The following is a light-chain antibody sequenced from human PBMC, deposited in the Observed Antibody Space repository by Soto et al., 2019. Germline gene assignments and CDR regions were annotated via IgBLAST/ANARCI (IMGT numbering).Light chain of an antibody. V-gene: IGKV3-20*01. CDR1: QSVSSSF. CDR2: GAS. Sequence: EIVLTQSPGTLSLSPGERATLSCRASQSVSSSFLAWYQQKPGQAPRLLIYGASSRSTGIPDRFSGSGSGTDFNLTISRLESDDFAVYYCQQYCSSPLTFGQGTKLEIK. J-gene: IGKJ2*01. CDR3: QQYCSSPLT.